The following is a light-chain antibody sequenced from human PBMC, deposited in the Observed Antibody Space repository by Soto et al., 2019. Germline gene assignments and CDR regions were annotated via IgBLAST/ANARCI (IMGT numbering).Light chain of an antibody. CDR2: GAS. V-gene: IGKV3-20*01. Sequence: EIVLTQSPGTLSLSPGERATLSCGASQSVRSMYLACYQQQPCQAPRLPIYGASSRATGIPDRFSGSGSATDFTLPISRLQPEDFAAYYCQQYGSSPPWTFGQGTKVDIK. CDR1: QSVRSMY. J-gene: IGKJ1*01. CDR3: QQYGSSPPWT.